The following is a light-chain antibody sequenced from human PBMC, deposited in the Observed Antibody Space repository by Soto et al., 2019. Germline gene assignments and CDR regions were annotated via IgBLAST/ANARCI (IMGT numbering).Light chain of an antibody. J-gene: IGKJ1*01. CDR3: QQYKSYWT. CDR2: DAS. CDR1: QSISNH. Sequence: DIQMTQSPSSLSASVEDRVIITCRASQSISNHLNWYQQKPGRAPKLLIFDASSLQSGVPSRFSGSGSGTEFTLTISSLQPDDFATYYCQQYKSYWTFGQGTKVDIK. V-gene: IGKV1-5*01.